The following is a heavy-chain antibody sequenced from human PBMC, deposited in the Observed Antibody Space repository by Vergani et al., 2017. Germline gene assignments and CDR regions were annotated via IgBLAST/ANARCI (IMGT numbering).Heavy chain of an antibody. CDR3: AGGRVVAKWGYYYYYYGMDV. V-gene: IGHV4-34*01. Sequence: QVQLQQWGAGLLKPSETLSLTCAVYGGSFSGYYWSWIRHPPGKGLEWIGEINHSGSTIYNPSLKSRVTISVHTSKNQFTLKVSSVTAADTAVYYCAGGRVVAKWGYYYYYYGMDVWGQGTTVTVSS. CDR2: INHSGST. J-gene: IGHJ6*02. CDR1: GGSFSGYY. D-gene: IGHD2-15*01.